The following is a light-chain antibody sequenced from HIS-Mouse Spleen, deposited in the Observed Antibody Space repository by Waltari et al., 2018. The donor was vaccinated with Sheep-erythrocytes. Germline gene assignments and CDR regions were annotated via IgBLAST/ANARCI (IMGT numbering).Light chain of an antibody. CDR3: NSRDSSGNHLV. J-gene: IGLJ2*01. CDR1: SLRSYY. V-gene: IGLV3-19*01. CDR2: GKN. Sequence: SSELTQDPAVSVALGQTVRITCQGDSLRSYYASWYQQKPGQAPVIVIYGKNNRPSGIPDRFAGSSSGKTDSLTITGAQAEDEADYYCNSRDSSGNHLVFGGGTKLTVL.